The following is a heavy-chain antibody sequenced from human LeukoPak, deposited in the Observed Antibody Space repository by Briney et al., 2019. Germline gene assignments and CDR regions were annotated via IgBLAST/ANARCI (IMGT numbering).Heavy chain of an antibody. Sequence: SQTLSLTCTVSGGSISSGGYYWSWIRQHPGKGLEWIGYIYYSASTYYNPSLKSRVTISVDTSKNQFSLKLSSVTAADTSVYYCARFGSGYDYFDYWGQGTLVTVSS. J-gene: IGHJ4*02. V-gene: IGHV4-31*03. CDR3: ARFGSGYDYFDY. D-gene: IGHD5-12*01. CDR1: GGSISSGGYY. CDR2: IYYSAST.